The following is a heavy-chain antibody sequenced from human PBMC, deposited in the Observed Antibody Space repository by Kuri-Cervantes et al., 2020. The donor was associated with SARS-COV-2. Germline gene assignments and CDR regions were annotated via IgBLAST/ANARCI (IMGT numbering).Heavy chain of an antibody. CDR3: ARGPGLSDSRGYYYFC. CDR2: IIPIFAKA. V-gene: IGHV1-69*13. Sequence: SVKVSCKASGGTFSSYAISWVRQAPGQGLEWMGGIIPIFAKANYAQKFQGRVTITADQSTSTACMELSSLRSEDTAVYYCARGPGLSDSRGYYYFCWGQGTLVTVSS. CDR1: GGTFSSYA. D-gene: IGHD3-22*01. J-gene: IGHJ4*02.